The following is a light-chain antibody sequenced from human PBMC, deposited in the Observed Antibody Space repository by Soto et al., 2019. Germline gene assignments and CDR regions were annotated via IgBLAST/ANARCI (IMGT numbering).Light chain of an antibody. V-gene: IGLV1-47*02. CDR3: AVWDDSLRGWV. J-gene: IGLJ3*02. CDR2: TND. CDR1: FSNIGSNY. Sequence: QSVLTQPPSASGTPGQRVTISCSGRFSNIGSNYVYWYQQLPGTAPKLLIFTNDQRTSGVPGRFSGSKSGTSASLAISGLRSEDEADYYCAVWDDSLRGWVFGGGTQLPS.